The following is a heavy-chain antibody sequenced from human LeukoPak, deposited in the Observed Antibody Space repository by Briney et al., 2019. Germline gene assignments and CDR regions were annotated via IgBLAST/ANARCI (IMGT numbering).Heavy chain of an antibody. J-gene: IGHJ5*02. V-gene: IGHV3-33*01. D-gene: IGHD3-22*01. CDR2: IWYDGSNK. CDR3: ARESYDSSGYYENNWFDP. Sequence: GGSPRLSCAASGFTFSSYGMHWVRQAPGKGLEWVAVIWYDGSNKYYADSVKGRFTISRDNSKNTLYLQMNSLRAEDTAVYYCARESYDSSGYYENNWFDPWGQGTLVTVSS. CDR1: GFTFSSYG.